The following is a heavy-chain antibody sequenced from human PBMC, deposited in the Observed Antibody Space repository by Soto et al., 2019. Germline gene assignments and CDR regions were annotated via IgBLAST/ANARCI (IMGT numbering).Heavy chain of an antibody. V-gene: IGHV1-69*13. CDR2: SIPIFGAA. J-gene: IGHJ4*02. CDR1: GGTFSSYA. Sequence: SVKVSCKASGGTFSSYAISWVRQAPGQGLEWMGGSIPIFGAANYAQKFQGRVTITADESTSTAYMELSSLRSEDTAVYYCARASYDSSGYIYPFDYWGQGTLVTVSS. D-gene: IGHD3-22*01. CDR3: ARASYDSSGYIYPFDY.